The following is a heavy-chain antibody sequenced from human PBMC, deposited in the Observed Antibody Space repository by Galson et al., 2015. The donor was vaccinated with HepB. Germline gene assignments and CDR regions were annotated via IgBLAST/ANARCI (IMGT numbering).Heavy chain of an antibody. J-gene: IGHJ3*02. V-gene: IGHV4-4*02. Sequence: LSLTCAVSGGSISSSNWWSWVRQPPGKGLEWIGEIYHSGSTNYNPSLKSRVTISVDKSKNQFSLKLSTVTAADTAVYYCARDRDGYYGSGRVVAFDIWGQGTMVTVSS. CDR1: GGSISSSNW. D-gene: IGHD3-10*01. CDR3: ARDRDGYYGSGRVVAFDI. CDR2: IYHSGST.